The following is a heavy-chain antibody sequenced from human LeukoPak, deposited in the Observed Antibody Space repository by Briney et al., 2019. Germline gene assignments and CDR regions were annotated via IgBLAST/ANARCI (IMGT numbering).Heavy chain of an antibody. D-gene: IGHD3-9*01. V-gene: IGHV4-59*01. CDR3: LRSTILIGANWFDP. J-gene: IGHJ5*02. CDR2: IYYSGST. CDR1: GGSISSYY. Sequence: SETLSLTCTVSGGSISSYYWSWIRQPPGKGLEWIGYIYYSGSTNYNPSLKSRVTISVDTSKNQFSLKLSPVTAADTAVYYCLRSTILIGANWFDPWGEGTLVTVST.